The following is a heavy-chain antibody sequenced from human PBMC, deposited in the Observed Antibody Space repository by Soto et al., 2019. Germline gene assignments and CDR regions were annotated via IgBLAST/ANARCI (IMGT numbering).Heavy chain of an antibody. V-gene: IGHV1-3*01. Sequence: GASVKVSCKASGYTFTSYAMHWVRQAPGQRLEWMGWINAGNGNTKYSQKFQGRVTITRDTSASTAYMELSSLRSEDTAAYYCARDLVLRFLEWSNYGMDVWGQGTTVTVSS. CDR2: INAGNGNT. D-gene: IGHD3-3*01. CDR1: GYTFTSYA. CDR3: ARDLVLRFLEWSNYGMDV. J-gene: IGHJ6*02.